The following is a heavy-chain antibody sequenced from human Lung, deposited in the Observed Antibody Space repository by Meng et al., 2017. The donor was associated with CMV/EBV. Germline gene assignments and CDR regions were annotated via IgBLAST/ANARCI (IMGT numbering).Heavy chain of an antibody. Sequence: SEPLSLTCQPSGGPSSSYYWSWIRQSPGKGLDWIGFMNYRGSSNYNPSLKSRVTISVDTSKNQFSLKLTSVTAADTAVYYCARDFATGPRGDYFDYWGQGIXVTVYS. J-gene: IGHJ4*02. CDR2: MNYRGSS. CDR3: ARDFATGPRGDYFDY. D-gene: IGHD3-16*01. CDR1: GGPSSSYY. V-gene: IGHV4-59*13.